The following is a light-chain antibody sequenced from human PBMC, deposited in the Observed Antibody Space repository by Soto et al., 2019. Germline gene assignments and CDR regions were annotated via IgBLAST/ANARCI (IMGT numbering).Light chain of an antibody. Sequence: DIQMTQSPSTLSASVGDRVTITCRASQSISSWLAWYQQKPGKAPKLLIYQASILESEVPSRFSGSGSGTEFALTISSLQPDDFATYYCQQYNNYWTFGPGTKVEIK. CDR3: QQYNNYWT. J-gene: IGKJ1*01. CDR1: QSISSW. V-gene: IGKV1-5*03. CDR2: QAS.